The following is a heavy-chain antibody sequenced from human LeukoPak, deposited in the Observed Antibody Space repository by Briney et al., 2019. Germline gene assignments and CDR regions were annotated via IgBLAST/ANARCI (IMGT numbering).Heavy chain of an antibody. CDR2: ITSDGSTT. CDR3: ARGNSHAFGI. D-gene: IGHD3-10*01. Sequence: GGSLRLSCAASGFTFGSYWMHWVRQAPGKGLVWVSRITSDGSTTSYADSVKGRFTISRDNAKNTLYLQMNSLRVDDTAVYYCARGNSHAFGIWGQGTMVSVSS. V-gene: IGHV3-74*01. CDR1: GFTFGSYW. J-gene: IGHJ3*02.